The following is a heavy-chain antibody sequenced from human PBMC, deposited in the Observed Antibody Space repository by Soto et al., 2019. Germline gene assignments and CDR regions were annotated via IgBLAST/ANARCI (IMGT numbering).Heavy chain of an antibody. CDR3: ATPRSGLFLEWFPEGSLGY. CDR2: FDPEDGET. D-gene: IGHD3-3*01. V-gene: IGHV1-24*01. J-gene: IGHJ4*02. Sequence: QVQLVQSGAEVKKPGASVKVSCKVSGYTLTDLSMQWVRQAPGKGLEWMGGFDPEDGETIYAQKFQGRVTMTEDTATATAHMELSSLSSEYTAVYYWATPRSGLFLEWFPEGSLGYWGQGTLVTVSS. CDR1: GYTLTDLS.